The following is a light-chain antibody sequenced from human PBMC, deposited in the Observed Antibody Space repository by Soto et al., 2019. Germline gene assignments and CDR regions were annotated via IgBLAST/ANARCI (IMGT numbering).Light chain of an antibody. V-gene: IGKV1-27*01. CDR1: QDIRNF. J-gene: IGKJ3*01. CDR2: AAS. CDR3: QKYSSVPD. Sequence: DIQMTQSPTSLSASVGDRVTITCRASQDIRNFVAWYQQKPGKAPKLLIYAASTFQSGVPSRFSGSGSGTDFSLTINSLQPEDVPTDSCQKYSSVPDFGPGTKVEIK.